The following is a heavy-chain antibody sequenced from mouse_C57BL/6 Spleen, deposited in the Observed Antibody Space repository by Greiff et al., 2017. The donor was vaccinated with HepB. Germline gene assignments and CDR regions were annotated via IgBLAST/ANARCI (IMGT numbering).Heavy chain of an antibody. V-gene: IGHV1-54*01. CDR1: GYAFTNYL. J-gene: IGHJ4*01. CDR2: INPGSGGT. Sequence: LVESGAELVRPGTSVKVSCKASGYAFTNYLIEWVKQRPGQGLEWIGVINPGSGGTNYNEKFKGKATLTADKSSSTAYMQLSSLTSEDSAVYFCARETGYAMDYWGQGTSVTVSS. CDR3: ARETGYAMDY. D-gene: IGHD4-1*01.